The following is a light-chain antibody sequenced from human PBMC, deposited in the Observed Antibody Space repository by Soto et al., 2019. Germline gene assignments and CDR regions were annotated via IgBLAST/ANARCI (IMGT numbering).Light chain of an antibody. J-gene: IGKJ3*01. V-gene: IGKV3-20*01. Sequence: IVLTQSPGTLSLSPGERATLSCRASQSVSTNYLAWYQQKPGQAPRLLIYAISSRATGIPDRFSGSGSGTDFTLTISRLEPEDFAVYYCQQYGSSPITFGPGTKVDIK. CDR1: QSVSTNY. CDR3: QQYGSSPIT. CDR2: AIS.